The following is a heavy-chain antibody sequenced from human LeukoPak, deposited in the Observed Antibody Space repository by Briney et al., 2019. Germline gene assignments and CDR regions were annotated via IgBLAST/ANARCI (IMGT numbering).Heavy chain of an antibody. J-gene: IGHJ4*02. Sequence: ASVKVSCKASGYTFTSYDINWVRQATGQGLEWMGWMNPNSGNTGYAQKFQGRVTMTRNPSISTAYMELSSLRSEDTAVYYCARGPWRSSTSCYYYWGQGTLVTVSS. D-gene: IGHD2-2*01. V-gene: IGHV1-8*01. CDR3: ARGPWRSSTSCYYY. CDR1: GYTFTSYD. CDR2: MNPNSGNT.